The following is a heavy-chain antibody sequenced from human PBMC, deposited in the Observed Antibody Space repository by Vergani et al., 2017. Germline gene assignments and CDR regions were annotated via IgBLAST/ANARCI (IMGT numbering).Heavy chain of an antibody. CDR3: ATIKIGILTGYCFDY. Sequence: VQLVESGGGLDKPGGSLRLSCAASGFTFSSYSMNWVRQAPGKGLEWVSSISSSSSYIYYADSVKGRFTISRDNAKNSLYLQMNSLRAEDTAVYYCATIKIGILTGYCFDYWGQGTLVTVSS. D-gene: IGHD3-9*01. V-gene: IGHV3-21*01. CDR1: GFTFSSYS. J-gene: IGHJ4*02. CDR2: ISSSSSYI.